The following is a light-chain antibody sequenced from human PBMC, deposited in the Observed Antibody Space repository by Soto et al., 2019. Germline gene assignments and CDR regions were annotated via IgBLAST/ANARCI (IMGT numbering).Light chain of an antibody. CDR2: KAS. CDR1: QSISNW. J-gene: IGKJ2*01. CDR3: QQYNSYSLT. Sequence: DIQMTQSPSTLSASVGDRVTITCRPSQSISNWLAWYQQKPGKAPKLLIYKASSLESGVPSRFSGSGSGTEFTLTISSLQPDDFATYYCQQYNSYSLTFGQGTKLEIK. V-gene: IGKV1-5*03.